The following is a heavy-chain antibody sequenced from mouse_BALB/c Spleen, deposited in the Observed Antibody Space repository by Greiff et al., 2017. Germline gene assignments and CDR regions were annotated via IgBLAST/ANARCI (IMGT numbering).Heavy chain of an antibody. J-gene: IGHJ4*01. Sequence: QVQLQQSGAELVRPGVSVKISCKGSGYTFTDYAMHWVKQSPAKSLEWIGVISTYYGDASYNQKFKGKATMTVDKSSSTAYMELARLTSEDSAIYYCARTLLRLRNYAMDYWGQGTSVTVSS. V-gene: IGHV1S137*01. CDR1: GYTFTDYA. CDR2: ISTYYGDA. D-gene: IGHD1-2*01. CDR3: ARTLLRLRNYAMDY.